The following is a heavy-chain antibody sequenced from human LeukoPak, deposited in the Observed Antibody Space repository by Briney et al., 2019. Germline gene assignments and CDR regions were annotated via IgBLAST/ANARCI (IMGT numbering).Heavy chain of an antibody. Sequence: ASVKVSCKASGYTFTSYGISWVRQAPGQGLEWMGWISAYNGNTNYAQKLQGRVTMTTDTSTSTAYMELRGLRSDDTAVYYCARDRAYYYDSSGYSDAFDIWGQGTMVTVSS. CDR2: ISAYNGNT. CDR3: ARDRAYYYDSSGYSDAFDI. J-gene: IGHJ3*02. V-gene: IGHV1-18*01. CDR1: GYTFTSYG. D-gene: IGHD3-22*01.